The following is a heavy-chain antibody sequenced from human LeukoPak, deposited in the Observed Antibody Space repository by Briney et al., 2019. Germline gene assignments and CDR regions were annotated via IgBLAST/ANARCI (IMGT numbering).Heavy chain of an antibody. CDR3: ARGHYGMDV. CDR2: LNQDGSGK. J-gene: IGHJ6*02. CDR1: GFTFSSYW. V-gene: IGHV3-7*01. Sequence: PGGSLRLSCAASGFTFSSYWMSWVRQAPGKGLEWVANLNQDGSGKYYADSVKGRFTISRDNAKNSLYPQMNSLRAEDTAVYYCARGHYGMDVWGQGTTVTVSS.